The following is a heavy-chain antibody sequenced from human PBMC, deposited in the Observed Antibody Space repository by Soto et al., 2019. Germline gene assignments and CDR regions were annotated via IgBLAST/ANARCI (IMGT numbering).Heavy chain of an antibody. J-gene: IGHJ4*02. Sequence: ASVKVSCKVSGYTLTELSMHWVRQAPGKGLERMGGFDPEDGETIYAQKFQGRVTMTEDTSTDTAYMELSSLRSEDTAVYYCATDYNFYYDSSGYYPYWGQGTLVTVSS. CDR2: FDPEDGET. CDR3: ATDYNFYYDSSGYYPY. CDR1: GYTLTELS. D-gene: IGHD3-22*01. V-gene: IGHV1-24*01.